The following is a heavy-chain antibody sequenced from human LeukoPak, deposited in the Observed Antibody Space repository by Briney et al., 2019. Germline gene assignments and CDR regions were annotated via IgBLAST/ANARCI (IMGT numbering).Heavy chain of an antibody. CDR3: ARVYGAYAFDF. Sequence: GGSLRLSCAASGFTFSSYWMSWVRQAPGKGLERVANIKQGGSEKYYVDSVKGRFTISRDNAKNSLYLQMNSLRAEDTAVYYCARVYGAYAFDFWGQGTLVTVSS. J-gene: IGHJ4*02. V-gene: IGHV3-7*01. CDR2: IKQGGSEK. CDR1: GFTFSSYW. D-gene: IGHD4-17*01.